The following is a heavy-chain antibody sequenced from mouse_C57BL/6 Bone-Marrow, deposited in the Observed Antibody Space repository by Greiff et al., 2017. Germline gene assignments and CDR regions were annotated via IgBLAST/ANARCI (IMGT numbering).Heavy chain of an antibody. V-gene: IGHV1-55*01. Sequence: QVQLQQPGAELVKPGASVKMSCKASGYTFTSYWITWVKQRPGQGLEWIGDIYPGSGSTNYNEKFKSKATLTVDTSSSTAYMQLSSLTSEDSAVYYCARRSYYGSSPGFAYWGQGTLVTVSA. J-gene: IGHJ3*01. CDR3: ARRSYYGSSPGFAY. D-gene: IGHD1-1*01. CDR1: GYTFTSYW. CDR2: IYPGSGST.